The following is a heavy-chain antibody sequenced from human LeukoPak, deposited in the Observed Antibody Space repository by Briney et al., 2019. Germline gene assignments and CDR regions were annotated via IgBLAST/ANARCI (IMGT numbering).Heavy chain of an antibody. D-gene: IGHD3-22*01. J-gene: IGHJ4*02. Sequence: GRSLRLSCAVSGFRLSDYGMQWVRQAPGKGLEWVAFIRYDGSNKYYADSVKGRFTISRDSSKNTLYLQMNSLRAEDTAVYYCAKDRYYDSSGYYENYFDYWGQGTLVTVSS. CDR3: AKDRYYDSSGYYENYFDY. CDR2: IRYDGSNK. V-gene: IGHV3-30*02. CDR1: GFRLSDYG.